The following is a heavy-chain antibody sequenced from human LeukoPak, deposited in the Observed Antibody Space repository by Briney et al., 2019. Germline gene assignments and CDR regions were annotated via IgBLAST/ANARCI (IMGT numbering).Heavy chain of an antibody. CDR1: GYTLTSYD. Sequence: ASVKVSCKTSGYTLTSYDINWVRQATGQGLEWMGWMNFSSGNTGYAQKFQGRVTMTRSTSMSTAYMELSSLTSDDTAVYYCARSGGYWPFDYWGQGTLVTVSS. J-gene: IGHJ4*02. CDR3: ARSGGYWPFDY. CDR2: MNFSSGNT. V-gene: IGHV1-8*01. D-gene: IGHD6-19*01.